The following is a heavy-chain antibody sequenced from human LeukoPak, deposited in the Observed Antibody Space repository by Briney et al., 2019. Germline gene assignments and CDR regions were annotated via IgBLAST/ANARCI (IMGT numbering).Heavy chain of an antibody. CDR1: GFSVSSNY. CDR2: IYSDGST. CDR3: ARATLDN. J-gene: IGHJ4*02. V-gene: IGHV3-53*01. Sequence: PGGSLRLSCAASGFSVSSNYISWVRQAPGKGLEWVSVIYSDGSTKYADSVKARFTIPRDNSKNTVYLQMNSLRVEDTAVYYCARATLDNWGQGTLVTVSS.